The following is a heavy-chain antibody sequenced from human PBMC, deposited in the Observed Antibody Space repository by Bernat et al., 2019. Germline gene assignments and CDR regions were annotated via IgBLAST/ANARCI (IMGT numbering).Heavy chain of an antibody. CDR3: AREVAKDIVVVVGATGLDY. V-gene: IGHV3-21*01. Sequence: EVQLVESGGGLVQPGGSLRLSCAASGFTVSDYNMNWVRQAPGKGLEWVSSISSSSSHKYYADSVKGRFTISRDNAKNSLYLQMNSLRAEDTAVYHCAREVAKDIVVVVGATGLDYWGQGTLVTVSS. CDR2: ISSSSSHK. J-gene: IGHJ4*02. D-gene: IGHD2-15*01. CDR1: GFTVSDYN.